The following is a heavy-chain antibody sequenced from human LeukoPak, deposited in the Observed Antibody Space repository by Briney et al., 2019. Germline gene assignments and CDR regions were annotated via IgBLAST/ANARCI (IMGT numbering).Heavy chain of an antibody. D-gene: IGHD5-24*01. J-gene: IGHJ4*02. Sequence: SETLSLTCAVYGGSFSGHYWTWIRQPPGKGLQWIGEVNDRGSTNYNPSLKGRLTISEDKSKKQFSLRLPSVTAADTAVYYCARDARPRDGGLVRYYFDTWGQGNPFSVSS. CDR3: ARDARPRDGGLVRYYFDT. CDR2: VNDRGST. CDR1: GGSFSGHY. V-gene: IGHV4-34*01.